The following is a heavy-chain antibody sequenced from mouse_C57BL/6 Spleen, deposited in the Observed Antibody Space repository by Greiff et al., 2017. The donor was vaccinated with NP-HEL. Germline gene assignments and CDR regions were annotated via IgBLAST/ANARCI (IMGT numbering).Heavy chain of an antibody. CDR3: AREVTRAMDY. CDR2: IYPRSGNN. D-gene: IGHD2-2*01. Sequence: QVQLQQSGAELARPGASVKLSCKASGYTFTSYGLSWVKQRTGKGLEWIGEIYPRSGNNYYNEKFKGKATLTADNSSRTAYMEHRSLTSEDSAVYFCAREVTRAMDYWGKGTSVTVSS. J-gene: IGHJ4*01. CDR1: GYTFTSYG. V-gene: IGHV1-81*01.